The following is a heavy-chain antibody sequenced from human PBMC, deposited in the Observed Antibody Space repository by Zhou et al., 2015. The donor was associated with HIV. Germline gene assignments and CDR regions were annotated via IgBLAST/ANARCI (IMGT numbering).Heavy chain of an antibody. CDR1: GYTFGTYD. CDR2: MNPHSGNT. V-gene: IGHV1-8*01. CDR3: VRRHSSSAYSYYFDY. J-gene: IGHJ4*02. D-gene: IGHD3-22*01. Sequence: QLVQSGAEVKKPGASVKVSCKASGYTFGTYDIAWMRQASGQGLEWMGWMNPHSGNTGYAQKFQGRVTMTRNVSMNTAYMELSTLRSDDTAVYYCVRRHSSSAYSYYFDYWGQGTLVAVSS.